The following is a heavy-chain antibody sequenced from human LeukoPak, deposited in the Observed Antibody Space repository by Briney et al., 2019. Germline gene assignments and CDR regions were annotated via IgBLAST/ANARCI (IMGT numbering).Heavy chain of an antibody. J-gene: IGHJ6*03. CDR2: IIPIFGTA. Sequence: SVKVSCKASGGTFSSYAISWVRQAPGQGLEWMGGIIPIFGTANYAQKFQGRVTITADESTSTAYMELSSLRSEDTAVYYCARAPESEGYMDVWGKGTTVTVSS. CDR3: ARAPESEGYMDV. V-gene: IGHV1-69*13. CDR1: GGTFSSYA.